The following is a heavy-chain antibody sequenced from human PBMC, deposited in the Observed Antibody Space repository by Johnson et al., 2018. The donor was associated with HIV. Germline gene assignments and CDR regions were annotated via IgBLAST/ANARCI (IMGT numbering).Heavy chain of an antibody. CDR1: GFTFSSYA. V-gene: IGHV3-30*14. D-gene: IGHD1-26*01. CDR3: ARGGGSSVAFDI. CDR2: ISYDGSNK. Sequence: QVQLVESGGGVVQPGRSLRLSCAASGFTFSSYAMHWVRQAPGKGLEWVAVISYDGSNKYYADSVKGRFTISRDNSKNTLYLQMNSLRAEDTAVYYCARGGGSSVAFDIWGQGTMVTVSS. J-gene: IGHJ3*02.